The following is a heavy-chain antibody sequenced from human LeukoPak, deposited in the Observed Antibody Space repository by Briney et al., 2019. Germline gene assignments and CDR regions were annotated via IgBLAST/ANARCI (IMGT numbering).Heavy chain of an antibody. CDR1: GGSISGSSYY. V-gene: IGHV4-39*01. CDR2: IYYSGST. CDR3: ARRRYCSGGSCLAFDY. Sequence: SETLSLTCTVSGGSISGSSYYWGWIRQPPGKGLEWIGSIYYSGSTYYNPSLKSRVTISVDTSKNQFSLKLNSVTATDTAVYYCARRRYCSGGSCLAFDYWGQGTLVTVSS. J-gene: IGHJ4*02. D-gene: IGHD2-15*01.